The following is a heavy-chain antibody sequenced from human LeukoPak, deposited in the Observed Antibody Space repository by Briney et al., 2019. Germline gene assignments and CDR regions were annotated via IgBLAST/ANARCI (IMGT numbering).Heavy chain of an antibody. D-gene: IGHD3-22*01. V-gene: IGHV4-39*07. CDR1: GGSISSSSYY. J-gene: IGHJ6*03. Sequence: SETLSLTCTVSGGSISSSSYYWGWIRQPPGKGLEWLGSIYYSGSTYYNPSLKSRVTISVDTSKNQFSLKLSSVTAADTAVYYCARGRHDITMIVVVMTSVSYYLDVWGKGTTVTVS. CDR2: IYYSGST. CDR3: ARGRHDITMIVVVMTSVSYYLDV.